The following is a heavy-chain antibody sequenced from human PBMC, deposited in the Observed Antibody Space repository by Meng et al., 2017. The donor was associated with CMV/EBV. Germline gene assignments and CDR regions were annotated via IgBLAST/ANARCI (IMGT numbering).Heavy chain of an antibody. J-gene: IGHJ4*02. D-gene: IGHD6-19*01. CDR2: TLYRSMWYF. V-gene: IGHV6-1*01. CDR3: VREDRGCFDY. CDR1: GDSVSSSTAA. Sequence: SDTLSLTCDISGDSVSSSTAAWNWIRQSPSRGLEWLGRTLYRSMWYFDYAASLKSRAAIDPATSKNQFSLHLNSVTPDDTAVYYCVREDRGCFDYWGQGTLVTVSS.